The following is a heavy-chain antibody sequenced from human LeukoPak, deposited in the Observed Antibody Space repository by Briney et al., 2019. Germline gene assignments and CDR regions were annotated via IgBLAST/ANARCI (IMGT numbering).Heavy chain of an antibody. J-gene: IGHJ4*02. Sequence: ASVKVSCKASGYTFTSYGISWVRQAPGQGLEWMGWISAYNGNTNYAQKLQGRVTMTTDTSTSTAYMELRSLRSDDTAVYYCARAATFLYDCWSGQQPNFDYWGQGTLVTVSS. CDR2: ISAYNGNT. CDR1: GYTFTSYG. D-gene: IGHD3-3*01. V-gene: IGHV1-18*01. CDR3: ARAATFLYDCWSGQQPNFDY.